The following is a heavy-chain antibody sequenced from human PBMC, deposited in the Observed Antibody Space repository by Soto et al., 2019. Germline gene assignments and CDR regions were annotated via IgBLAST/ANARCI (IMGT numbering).Heavy chain of an antibody. D-gene: IGHD3-3*01. CDR3: ARVPYSFGVVIVPFDP. CDR1: GYTFTSYA. CDR2: INAGNGNT. Sequence: GASVKLSRKACGYTFTSYAMHWVRQAPGQRLEWMGWINAGNGNTKYSQKFQGRVTITRDTSASTAYMELSSLRSEDTAVYYCARVPYSFGVVIVPFDPWGQGTLVTVSS. J-gene: IGHJ5*02. V-gene: IGHV1-3*01.